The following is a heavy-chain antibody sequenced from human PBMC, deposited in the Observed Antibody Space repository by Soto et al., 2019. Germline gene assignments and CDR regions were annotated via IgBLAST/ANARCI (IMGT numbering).Heavy chain of an antibody. CDR1: GYTFSSHG. D-gene: IGHD2-2*01. Sequence: QVQLLQAGAEVKKPGAAVKGSCTASGYTFSSHGITWVRQAPGQGLEWMGWISTYNGNTNYAQKVQGRVTMTIDTSTSTAYMELRSRTSADTAMYYCAACSGPSCHRGREWFDPWGQGTLVTVSA. CDR3: AACSGPSCHRGREWFDP. CDR2: ISTYNGNT. V-gene: IGHV1-18*04. J-gene: IGHJ5*02.